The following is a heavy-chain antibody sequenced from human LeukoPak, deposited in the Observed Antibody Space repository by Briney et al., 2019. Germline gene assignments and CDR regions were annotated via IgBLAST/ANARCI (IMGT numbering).Heavy chain of an antibody. CDR2: IYPGDSDT. Sequence: GESLKISCKGSGYSFTSYWIGWVRQMPGKGLEWMGIIYPGDSDTRYSPSFQGQVTISADKSISTAYLQWSSLKASDTAMYYCARTLTTVTSPYYYYGMDVWGQGTMVTVSS. V-gene: IGHV5-51*01. CDR1: GYSFTSYW. D-gene: IGHD4-4*01. CDR3: ARTLTTVTSPYYYYGMDV. J-gene: IGHJ6*02.